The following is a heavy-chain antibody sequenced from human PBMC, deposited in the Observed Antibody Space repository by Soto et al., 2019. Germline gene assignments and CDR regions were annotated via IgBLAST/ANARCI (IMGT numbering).Heavy chain of an antibody. CDR3: ARDRTDYDFWSCYSAHDAFDI. J-gene: IGHJ3*02. CDR1: GYTFTSYG. D-gene: IGHD3-3*01. V-gene: IGHV1-18*01. Sequence: QVQLVQSGAEVKKPGASVKVSCKASGYTFTSYGISWVRQAPGQGLEWMGWISAYNGNTNYAQKLQGRVTMTTDTSTSTAYMELRSLRSDDTAVYYCARDRTDYDFWSCYSAHDAFDIWGQGTMVTVSS. CDR2: ISAYNGNT.